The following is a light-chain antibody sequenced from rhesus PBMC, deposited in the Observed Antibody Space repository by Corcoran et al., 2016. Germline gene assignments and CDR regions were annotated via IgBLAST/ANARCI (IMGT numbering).Light chain of an antibody. Sequence: DIQMTQSPSSLSASVGDRVTITCRASPGISNWLAWYQQKPGKSPKVLIYKASRLQSGVPSRFSGSGPVTDFTLTISSLQPEDVATYYCQQHNSNPYSFGQGTKVEIK. J-gene: IGKJ2*01. CDR1: PGISNW. CDR3: QQHNSNPYS. V-gene: IGKV1-21*01. CDR2: KAS.